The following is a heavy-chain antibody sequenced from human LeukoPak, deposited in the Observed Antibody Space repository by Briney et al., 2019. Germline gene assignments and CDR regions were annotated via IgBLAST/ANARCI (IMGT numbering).Heavy chain of an antibody. D-gene: IGHD1-26*01. CDR2: IYSSGST. CDR1: GGSISSDY. CDR3: ARGSGSYDC. J-gene: IGHJ4*02. V-gene: IGHV4-4*07. Sequence: SETLSLTCTVSGGSISSDYLSWVRQPAGKGLEWLGHIYSSGSTNYNPSLKSRVTMSVDTSKNQFSLKLSSVTAADTAVYYCARGSGSYDCWGQGTLVTVSS.